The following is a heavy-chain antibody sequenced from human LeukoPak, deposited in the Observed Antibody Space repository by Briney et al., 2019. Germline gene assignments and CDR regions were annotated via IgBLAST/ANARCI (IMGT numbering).Heavy chain of an antibody. CDR2: FSGSGGGT. D-gene: IGHD6-19*01. CDR3: AKGAPGWFHQNWFDP. CDR1: GFTFSSYA. Sequence: PGGSLRLSCAASGFTFSSYAMSWVRQAPGKGLEWVSVFSGSGGGTYYADSVKGRFTISRDNSKNTLYLQMNSLRVEDTAVYYCAKGAPGWFHQNWFDPWGQGTLVTVSS. V-gene: IGHV3-23*01. J-gene: IGHJ5*02.